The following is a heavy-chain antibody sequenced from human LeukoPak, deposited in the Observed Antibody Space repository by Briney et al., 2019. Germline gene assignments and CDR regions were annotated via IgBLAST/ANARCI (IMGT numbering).Heavy chain of an antibody. V-gene: IGHV3-15*01. J-gene: IGHJ6*02. CDR1: GFTFSNAW. Sequence: PGGSLRLSCAASGFTFSNAWMRWVRQAPGKGLEWVGRIKSKTDGGTTDYAAPVKGRFTISRDNSKNTLYLQMNSLRAEDTAVYYCARDHPYYYGMDVWGQGTTVTVSS. CDR3: ARDHPYYYGMDV. CDR2: IKSKTDGGTT.